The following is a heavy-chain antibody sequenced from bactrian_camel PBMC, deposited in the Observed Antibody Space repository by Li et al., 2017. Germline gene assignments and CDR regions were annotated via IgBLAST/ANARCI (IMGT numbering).Heavy chain of an antibody. D-gene: IGHD1*01. J-gene: IGHJ4*01. CDR2: IDSDGDT. Sequence: LRLSCAASGVVYRNYCLGWFRQAPGKEREGIATIDSDGDTAYAESMKGRFTISQDGAENTVYLQMNGLKPEDTAMYYCAASRLGSTTNWRQERRYGYWGQGTQVTVS. CDR1: GVVYRNYC. CDR3: AASRLGSTTNWRQERRYGY. V-gene: IGHV3S10*01.